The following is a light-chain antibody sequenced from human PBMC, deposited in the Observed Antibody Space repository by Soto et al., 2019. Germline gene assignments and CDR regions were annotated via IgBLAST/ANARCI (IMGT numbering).Light chain of an antibody. J-gene: IGLJ3*02. Sequence: QSALTQPASVSGSPGQSITISCTGTSSDVGSYNLVSWYQKYPGKAPKLMIYEGSKRPSGVSNRFSGSKSGNTASLTISGLQAADEADYYCCSYAGSSTYWVFGGGTKLTVL. CDR3: CSYAGSSTYWV. V-gene: IGLV2-23*01. CDR1: SSDVGSYNL. CDR2: EGS.